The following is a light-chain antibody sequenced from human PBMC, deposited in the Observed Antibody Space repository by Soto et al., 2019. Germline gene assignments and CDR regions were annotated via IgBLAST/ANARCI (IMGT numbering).Light chain of an antibody. J-gene: IGKJ5*01. V-gene: IGKV3-11*01. CDR3: QQRSNWPPST. CDR1: QSVSSY. Sequence: EIVLTQSPATMSLSPGERATLSCRASQSVSSYLAWYQQKPGQAPRLLIYDASNRATGIPARFSGSGAGKNFTLTISSLEPEDFAVYYCQQRSNWPPSTFGQGTRLEMK. CDR2: DAS.